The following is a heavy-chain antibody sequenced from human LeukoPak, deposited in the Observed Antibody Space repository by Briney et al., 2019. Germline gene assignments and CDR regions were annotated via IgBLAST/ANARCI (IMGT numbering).Heavy chain of an antibody. Sequence: SETLSLTCTVSGGSISGGYWSWIRQPPGRGLEGIGYVYTSGSTNYNPSLKTRVTISVDTPKSQFALKLSSVTAADTVVYYCAKSYFDHSTYYSYYFNLWGQGALVTVSS. CDR2: VYTSGST. D-gene: IGHD3-22*01. J-gene: IGHJ4*02. CDR3: AKSYFDHSTYYSYYFNL. V-gene: IGHV4-4*09. CDR1: GGSISGGY.